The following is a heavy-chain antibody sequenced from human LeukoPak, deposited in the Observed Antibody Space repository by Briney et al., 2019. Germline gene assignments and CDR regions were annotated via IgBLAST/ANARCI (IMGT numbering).Heavy chain of an antibody. Sequence: GGSLRLSCAASGFTFSSYEMNWVRQAPGKGLEWVSYISSNGSTIYYADSVKGRFTISRDNAKNSLYLQMNSLRAEDTAVYYCAREPTPDGDPHYYYGMDVWGKGTTVTVSS. CDR2: ISSNGSTI. CDR3: AREPTPDGDPHYYYGMDV. D-gene: IGHD4-17*01. J-gene: IGHJ6*04. CDR1: GFTFSSYE. V-gene: IGHV3-48*03.